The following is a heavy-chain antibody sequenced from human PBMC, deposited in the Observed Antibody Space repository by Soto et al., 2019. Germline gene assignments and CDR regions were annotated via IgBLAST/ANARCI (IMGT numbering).Heavy chain of an antibody. V-gene: IGHV3-21*01. CDR2: ISDSGDFI. D-gene: IGHD3-3*01. Sequence: GGSLRLSCADSGFTFSDYTMNWVRQAPGKGLEWVSSISDSGDFIYYADSVKGRFPISRDNAKNSLFLQMSSLRAEDTAVYYCARDRSGIFGVVIRGMDVWGLGTTVTVSS. CDR3: ARDRSGIFGVVIRGMDV. CDR1: GFTFSDYT. J-gene: IGHJ6*02.